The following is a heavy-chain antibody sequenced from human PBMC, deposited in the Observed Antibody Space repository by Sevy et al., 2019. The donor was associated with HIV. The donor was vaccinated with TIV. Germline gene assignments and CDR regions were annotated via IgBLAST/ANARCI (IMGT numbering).Heavy chain of an antibody. D-gene: IGHD3-10*01. Sequence: GWSLRLSCAASGFTFSSYVMHWVRQAPGQGLEWVAIISYDGTNKYHAASLKGRLTISRDNSKNTMFLQVNSLRPEDTAVYYCVRDRRLLWFGDGNDAFDVWGQGTLVTVSS. CDR3: VRDRRLLWFGDGNDAFDV. V-gene: IGHV3-30-3*01. CDR2: ISYDGTNK. CDR1: GFTFSSYV. J-gene: IGHJ3*01.